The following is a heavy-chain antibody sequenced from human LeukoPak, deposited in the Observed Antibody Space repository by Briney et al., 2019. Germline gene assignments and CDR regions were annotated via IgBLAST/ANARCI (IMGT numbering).Heavy chain of an antibody. Sequence: GGSLRLSCAASGFTFSNYGMHWVRQAPGKGLEWVAFISYDGGNKYYTDSVKGRFTISRDNSKNTLYLQMNSLRAEDTAVYYCAREVHSSGWAFDYWGQGTLVTVSS. CDR3: AREVHSSGWAFDY. V-gene: IGHV3-30*03. CDR1: GFTFSNYG. D-gene: IGHD6-19*01. CDR2: ISYDGGNK. J-gene: IGHJ4*02.